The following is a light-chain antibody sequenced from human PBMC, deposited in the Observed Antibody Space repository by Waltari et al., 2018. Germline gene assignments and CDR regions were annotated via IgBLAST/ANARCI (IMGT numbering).Light chain of an antibody. J-gene: IGKJ1*01. Sequence: VMTQPPATLSVSPGERATPSCRASQSISSNLAWYQQKPGQAPRLLIYSASTRATGIPARFSGSGSGTEFTLIISSLQSEDFAVYYCQQYNTWPRTFGQGTKVEIK. CDR1: QSISSN. CDR3: QQYNTWPRT. CDR2: SAS. V-gene: IGKV3-15*01.